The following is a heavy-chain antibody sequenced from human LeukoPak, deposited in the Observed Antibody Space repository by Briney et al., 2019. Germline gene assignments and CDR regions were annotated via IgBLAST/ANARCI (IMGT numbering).Heavy chain of an antibody. J-gene: IGHJ4*02. V-gene: IGHV6-1*01. Sequence: HTLSLTCAISGDSVSSNSSAWNWIRPSPSRGLELLGRTYSRSKLYNDYAVSVKSRITINPDTSKNQFSLQLNSVTPEDTAVYYCARGTSSGWYYSFDYWGQGTLVTVSS. CDR3: ARGTSSGWYYSFDY. CDR1: GDSVSSNSSA. D-gene: IGHD6-19*01. CDR2: TYSRSKLYN.